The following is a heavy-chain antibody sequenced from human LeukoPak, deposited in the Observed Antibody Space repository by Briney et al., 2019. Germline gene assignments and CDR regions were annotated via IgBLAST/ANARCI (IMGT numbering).Heavy chain of an antibody. D-gene: IGHD6-13*01. CDR1: GGPFSGYY. CDR2: INHSGST. V-gene: IGHV4-34*01. J-gene: IGHJ4*02. CDR3: ARGPYSSSFFDY. Sequence: PSETLSLTCAVSGGPFSGYYWSWIRQPPGKGLEWIGEINHSGSTNYNPSLKSRVTISVDTSKNQFSLKLSSVTAADTAVYYCARGPYSSSFFDYWGQGTLVTVSS.